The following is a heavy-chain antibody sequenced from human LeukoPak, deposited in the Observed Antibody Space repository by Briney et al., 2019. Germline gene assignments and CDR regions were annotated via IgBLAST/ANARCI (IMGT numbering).Heavy chain of an antibody. CDR3: ARGATSYFDTGFRGRFDP. V-gene: IGHV1-18*01. D-gene: IGHD3-22*01. CDR1: GYIFTNYG. CDR2: INNNNGNR. Sequence: ASVKVSCKASGYIFTNYGITWVRQAPGQGLEWMGWINNNNGNRNYALKFQGRVTMTTDTSTSTAYMELRSLRSDDTAVYYCARGATSYFDTGFRGRFDPWGQGTPVTVSS. J-gene: IGHJ5*02.